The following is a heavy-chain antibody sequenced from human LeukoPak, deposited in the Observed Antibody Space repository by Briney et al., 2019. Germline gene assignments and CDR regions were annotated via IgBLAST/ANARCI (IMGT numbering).Heavy chain of an antibody. D-gene: IGHD3-22*01. V-gene: IGHV4-38-2*02. CDR1: GYSISSGYH. Sequence: PSETLSLTCTVSGYSISSGYHWDWIRQPPGKGLEWIGSIYHSGSTYYNPSLKSRVTISVDTSKNQFSLKLSSVTAADTAVYYCARVVQSTDSSGFYLPEYFQHWGQGTLVTVSS. CDR3: ARVVQSTDSSGFYLPEYFQH. J-gene: IGHJ1*01. CDR2: IYHSGST.